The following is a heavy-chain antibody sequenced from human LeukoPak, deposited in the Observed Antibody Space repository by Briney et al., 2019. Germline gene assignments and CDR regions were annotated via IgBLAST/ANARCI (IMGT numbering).Heavy chain of an antibody. J-gene: IGHJ5*02. CDR3: VREGGSGWYSGWFDP. V-gene: IGHV3-48*03. D-gene: IGHD6-19*01. Sequence: GGSLRLSCAASGFTFSSYEMNWVRQAPGKGLEWVSYISSSGSTIYYADSVKGRFTISRDNAENSLHLQKNSLRAEDTAVYYCVREGGSGWYSGWFDPWGQGTLVTVSS. CDR1: GFTFSSYE. CDR2: ISSSGSTI.